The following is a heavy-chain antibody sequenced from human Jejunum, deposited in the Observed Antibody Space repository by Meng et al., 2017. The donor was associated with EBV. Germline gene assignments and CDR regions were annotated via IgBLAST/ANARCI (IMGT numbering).Heavy chain of an antibody. CDR1: GDTLFNGGHY. CDR2: IFYTGNT. CDR3: ARDTNGDYGWVDP. J-gene: IGHJ5*02. D-gene: IGHD4-17*01. Sequence: QWHLQESGPGLVKPSQPLSLTCAVSGDTLFNGGHYWTWIRQPPGKGLEWIGYIFYTGNTYYNPSLKSRVTISLDISKNQFSLNLTSVTAADTAVYYCARDTNGDYGWVDPWGQGTLVTVSS. V-gene: IGHV4-30-4*01.